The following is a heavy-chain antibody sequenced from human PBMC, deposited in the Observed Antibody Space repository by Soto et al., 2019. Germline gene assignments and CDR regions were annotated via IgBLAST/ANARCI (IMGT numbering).Heavy chain of an antibody. CDR2: IYYSGST. V-gene: IGHV4-59*01. Sequence: RSETLSFTCTVSEGSNSRYYWCWIRQPPGKGLQWIGYIYYSGSTNYNPSLKSRDTISVDTSKNQFSLKLSSVTAADWAGDYRELICTGAPTPPDYFVFGAQGALV. J-gene: IGHJ4*02. CDR3: ELICTGAPTPPDYFVF. D-gene: IGHD2-8*02. CDR1: EGSNSRYY.